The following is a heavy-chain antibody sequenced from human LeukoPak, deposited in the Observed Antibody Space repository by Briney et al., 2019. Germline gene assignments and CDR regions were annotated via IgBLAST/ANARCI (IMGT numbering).Heavy chain of an antibody. D-gene: IGHD3-10*01. Sequence: GGSLRLSCAASGFTFSSYSMNWVRQPQGKGLEWVSSISSSSSDIYYADSVKGRFTISRDNAKNSLYLQMNSLRAEDTAVYYCARDTPGGSGSYYDAFDIWGQGTMVTVSS. CDR1: GFTFSSYS. V-gene: IGHV3-21*01. CDR3: ARDTPGGSGSYYDAFDI. CDR2: ISSSSSDI. J-gene: IGHJ3*02.